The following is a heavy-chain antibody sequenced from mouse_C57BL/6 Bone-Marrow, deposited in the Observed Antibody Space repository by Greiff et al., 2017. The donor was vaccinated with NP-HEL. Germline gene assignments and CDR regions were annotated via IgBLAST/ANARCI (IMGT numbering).Heavy chain of an antibody. CDR3: ARNWGYYAMDY. D-gene: IGHD4-1*01. CDR2: IYPRDGST. V-gene: IGHV1-78*01. CDR1: GYTFTDHT. J-gene: IGHJ4*01. Sequence: SDAELVKPGASVKISCKVSGYTFTDHTIHWMKQRPEQGLEWIGYIYPRDGSTKYNEKFKGKATLTADKSSSTSYMQLNSLASEDTAVYFCARNWGYYAMDYWGQGTSVTVSS.